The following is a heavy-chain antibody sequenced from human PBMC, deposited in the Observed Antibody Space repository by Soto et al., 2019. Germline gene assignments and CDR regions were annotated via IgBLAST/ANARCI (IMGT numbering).Heavy chain of an antibody. CDR2: IKQDGSEK. CDR3: ARVSSGWYDAFDI. V-gene: IGHV3-7*01. CDR1: GFTFSSYW. Sequence: EVQLVESGGGLVQPGGSLRLSCAASGFTFSSYWMSWVRQAPGKGLEWGANIKQDGSEKYYVDSVKGRFTISRDNAKNSLYLQMNSLRAEDTAVYYCARVSSGWYDAFDIWGQGTMVTVSS. J-gene: IGHJ3*02. D-gene: IGHD6-19*01.